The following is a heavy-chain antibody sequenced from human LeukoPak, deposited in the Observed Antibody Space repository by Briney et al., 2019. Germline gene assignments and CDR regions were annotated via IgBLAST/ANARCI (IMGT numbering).Heavy chain of an antibody. V-gene: IGHV1-69*13. J-gene: IGHJ6*02. Sequence: ASVKVSCKASGGTFSSYAISWVRQAPGQGLEWMGGIIHIFGTANYAQKFQGRVTITADESTSTAYMELSSLRSEDTAVYYCARDLNGSGSYPGGYYYYGMDVWGQGTTVTVSS. CDR1: GGTFSSYA. D-gene: IGHD3-10*01. CDR2: IIHIFGTA. CDR3: ARDLNGSGSYPGGYYYYGMDV.